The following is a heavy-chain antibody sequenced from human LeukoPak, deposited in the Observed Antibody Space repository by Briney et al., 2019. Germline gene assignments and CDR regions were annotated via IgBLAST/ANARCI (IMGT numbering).Heavy chain of an antibody. J-gene: IGHJ6*04. V-gene: IGHV3-23*01. CDR3: AELGITMIGGV. CDR1: GFTFSSYA. D-gene: IGHD3-10*02. CDR2: ISGSGGST. Sequence: GGSLRLSCAASGFTFSSYAMSWVRQAPGKGLEWVSAISGSGGSTYYADSVKGRFTISRDNAKNSLYPQMNSLRAEDTAVYYCAELGITMIGGVWGKGTTVTISS.